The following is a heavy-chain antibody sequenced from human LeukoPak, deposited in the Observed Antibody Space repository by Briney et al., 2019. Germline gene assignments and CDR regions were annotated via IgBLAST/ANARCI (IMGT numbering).Heavy chain of an antibody. D-gene: IGHD3-3*01. CDR1: GYTFTSYY. V-gene: IGHV1-46*01. CDR3: ARDRRRITIFGVVILTHNWFDP. J-gene: IGHJ5*02. Sequence: ASVKVSCKASGYTFTSYYMHWVRQAPGQGLEWMGIINPSGGSTSYAQKFQGRVTMTRDTSTSTVYMELSSLRSEDTAVYYCARDRRRITIFGVVILTHNWFDPWGQGTLVTVSS. CDR2: INPSGGST.